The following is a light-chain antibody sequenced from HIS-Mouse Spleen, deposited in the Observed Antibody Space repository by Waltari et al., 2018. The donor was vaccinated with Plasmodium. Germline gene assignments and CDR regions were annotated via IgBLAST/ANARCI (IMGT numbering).Light chain of an antibody. CDR1: SSDVGGYNY. CDR2: DVS. V-gene: IGLV2-11*01. J-gene: IGLJ1*01. Sequence: QSALPHPRSVSGSPAQSVTISCTATSSDVGGYNYVPWYPQHPGKAPKLMIYDVSKRPSGVPERFSGSKSGNTASLTISGLQAEDEADYYCCSYAGSYTYVFGTGTKVTVL. CDR3: CSYAGSYTYV.